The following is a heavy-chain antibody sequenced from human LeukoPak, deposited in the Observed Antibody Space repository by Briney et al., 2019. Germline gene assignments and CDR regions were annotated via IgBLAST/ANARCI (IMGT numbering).Heavy chain of an antibody. Sequence: SETLSLTCAVSGGSFSGYYWSWIRQPPGKGLEWIGEINHSGSTNYNPSLKSRGTISVDTSKNQFSLKLSSVTAADTAVYYCARAGYYYYYMDVWGKGTTVTVSS. CDR1: GGSFSGYY. CDR3: ARAGYYYYYMDV. J-gene: IGHJ6*03. CDR2: INHSGST. V-gene: IGHV4-34*01.